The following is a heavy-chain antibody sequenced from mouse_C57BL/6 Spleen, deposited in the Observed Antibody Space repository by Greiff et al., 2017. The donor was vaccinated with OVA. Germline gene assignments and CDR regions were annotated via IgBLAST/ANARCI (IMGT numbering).Heavy chain of an antibody. D-gene: IGHD1-1*01. CDR1: GYTFTSYD. CDR3: ASADYGSSPYAMDY. Sequence: QVQLQQSGPELVKPGASVKLSCKASGYTFTSYDINWVKQRPGQGLEWIGWIYPRDGSTKYNEKFKGKATLTVDTSSSTAYMELHSLTAEDAAVYFCASADYGSSPYAMDYWGKGTSVTVSS. V-gene: IGHV1-85*01. CDR2: IYPRDGST. J-gene: IGHJ4*01.